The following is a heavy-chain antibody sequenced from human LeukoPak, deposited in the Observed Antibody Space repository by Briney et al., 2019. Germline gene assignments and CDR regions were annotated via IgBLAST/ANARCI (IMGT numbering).Heavy chain of an antibody. CDR3: ARVYISMAYFDY. J-gene: IGHJ4*02. CDR2: IKQDGSEK. V-gene: IGHV3-7*03. D-gene: IGHD2/OR15-2a*01. Sequence: PGRSLRLSCAASGFTFSSYWMSWVRQAPGKGLEWVANIKQDGSEKYYVESVKARFTISRDNAKHSLYVQMNSLRAEDTFVYYCARVYISMAYFDYWGQGTLVTVSS. CDR1: GFTFSSYW.